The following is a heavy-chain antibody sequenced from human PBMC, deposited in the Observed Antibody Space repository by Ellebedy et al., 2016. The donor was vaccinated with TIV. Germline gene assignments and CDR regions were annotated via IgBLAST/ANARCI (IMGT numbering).Heavy chain of an antibody. CDR2: MYHSGRT. V-gene: IGHV4-38-2*02. CDR3: ARDRAGRCDY. D-gene: IGHD4-17*01. Sequence: MPSETLSLICSVSGSSISSGYYWGWIRQPPGRGLEWIGSMYHSGRTYYSPSLKSRVTISVDTSKNQLSLRLTSVTAADTAVYYCARDRAGRCDYWGPGTLVTVSS. J-gene: IGHJ4*02. CDR1: GSSISSGYY.